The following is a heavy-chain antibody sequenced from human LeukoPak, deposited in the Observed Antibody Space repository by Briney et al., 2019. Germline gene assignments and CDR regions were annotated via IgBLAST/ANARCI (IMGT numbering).Heavy chain of an antibody. CDR2: INHSGST. Sequence: SETLSLTCAVYGGSFSGYYWSWIRQPPGKGLEWIGEINHSGSTNYNPSLKSRVTISVDTSKNQFSLKLSSVTAADTAVYYCARGGITGTTLDYWGQGTLVTVSS. J-gene: IGHJ4*02. CDR3: ARGGITGTTLDY. D-gene: IGHD1-7*01. V-gene: IGHV4-34*01. CDR1: GGSFSGYY.